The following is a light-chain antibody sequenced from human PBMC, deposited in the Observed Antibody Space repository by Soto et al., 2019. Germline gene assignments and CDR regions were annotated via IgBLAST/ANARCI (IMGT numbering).Light chain of an antibody. CDR3: QQGFTTPWT. Sequence: DIQMTQAPPSLCASVGDRLTIACRASQGISTYLNWYRQKPGKAPELLIYAASSLQSGVPSRFSGSGSATDFTLTIGSLQPEDSATYYCQQGFTTPWTFGQGTKVDIK. J-gene: IGKJ1*01. CDR1: QGISTY. V-gene: IGKV1-39*01. CDR2: AAS.